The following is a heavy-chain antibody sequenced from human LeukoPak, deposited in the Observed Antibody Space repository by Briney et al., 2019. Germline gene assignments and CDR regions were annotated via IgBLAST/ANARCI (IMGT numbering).Heavy chain of an antibody. CDR3: AKPKEPYYYYYYMDV. CDR2: ISGNAGST. Sequence: GGSLRLSCAASGFTFSSYAMSWVRQAPGKGLEWVSGISGNAGSTYYGGSVRGRFTISRDNSKNTLYLQMNSLRAEDTAVYYCAKPKEPYYYYYYMDVWGKGTTVTVSS. D-gene: IGHD1-26*01. V-gene: IGHV3-23*01. CDR1: GFTFSSYA. J-gene: IGHJ6*03.